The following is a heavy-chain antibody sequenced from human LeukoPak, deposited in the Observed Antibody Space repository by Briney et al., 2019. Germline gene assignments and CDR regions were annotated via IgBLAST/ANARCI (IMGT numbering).Heavy chain of an antibody. D-gene: IGHD6-13*01. J-gene: IGHJ4*02. CDR2: ISGSGGST. CDR3: ARDRIAEVPFDY. CDR1: GYSFTSYW. V-gene: IGHV3-23*01. Sequence: GESLKISCKGSGYSFTSYWIGWVRQAPGKGLEWVSAISGSGGSTYYADSVKGRFTISRDNAKNSLYLQMNSLRAEDTAVYYCARDRIAEVPFDYWGQGTLVTVSS.